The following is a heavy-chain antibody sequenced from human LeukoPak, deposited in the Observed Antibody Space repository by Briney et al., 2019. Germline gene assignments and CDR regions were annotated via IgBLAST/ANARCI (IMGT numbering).Heavy chain of an antibody. J-gene: IGHJ4*02. Sequence: ASVKVSCKASGYTFTGYYMHWVRQAPGQGLEWMGWINPNSGGTNYAQKFQGRVTMTEDTSTDTAYMELSSLRSEDTAVYYCATSSWHFDYWGQGTLVTVSS. CDR3: ATSSWHFDY. CDR1: GYTFTGYY. V-gene: IGHV1-2*02. CDR2: INPNSGGT. D-gene: IGHD6-13*01.